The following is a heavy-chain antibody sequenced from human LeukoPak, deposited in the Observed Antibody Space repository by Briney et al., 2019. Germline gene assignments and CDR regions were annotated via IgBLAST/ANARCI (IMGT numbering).Heavy chain of an antibody. Sequence: ASVKVSCKVSGYTLTELSMNWVRQSPGKGLEWMGGFDPEDGETIYAQKFQGRVTMTENTSTDTAYMELSSLRSEDTAVYYCATGVGLNYYDSSGHDYWGQGTLVTVSS. CDR2: FDPEDGET. D-gene: IGHD3-22*01. V-gene: IGHV1-24*01. CDR3: ATGVGLNYYDSSGHDY. CDR1: GYTLTELS. J-gene: IGHJ4*02.